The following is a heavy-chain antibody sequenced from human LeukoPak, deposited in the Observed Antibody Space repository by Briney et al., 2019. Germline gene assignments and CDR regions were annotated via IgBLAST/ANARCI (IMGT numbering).Heavy chain of an antibody. CDR2: ISYDGSNK. CDR3: AREREDGSELDY. CDR1: GVTFSSYA. D-gene: IGHD6-25*01. Sequence: GRSLRLSCVASGVTFSSYAMHWVRQAPGKGLEWVAVISYDGSNKYYADSVKGRFTISRDNSKNTLYLQMNSLRTEDTAVYYCAREREDGSELDYWGQGTLVTVSS. J-gene: IGHJ4*02. V-gene: IGHV3-30-3*01.